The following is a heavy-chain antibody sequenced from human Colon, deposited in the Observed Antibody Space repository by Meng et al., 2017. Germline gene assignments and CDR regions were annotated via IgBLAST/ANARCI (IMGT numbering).Heavy chain of an antibody. CDR1: GFTFSSYA. J-gene: IGHJ4*02. CDR3: ASATGYSSGWHDY. Sequence: GESLKISCAASGFTFSSYAMHWVRQAPGKGLEWVAVISYDGSNKYYADSVKGRFTISRDNSKNTLYLQMNSLRAEDTAVYYCASATGYSSGWHDYWGQGTPVTVSS. V-gene: IGHV3-30*01. D-gene: IGHD6-19*01. CDR2: ISYDGSNK.